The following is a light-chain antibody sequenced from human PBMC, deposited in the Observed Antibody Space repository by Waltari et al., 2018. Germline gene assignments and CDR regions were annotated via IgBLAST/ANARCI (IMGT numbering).Light chain of an antibody. J-gene: IGKJ1*01. V-gene: IGKV3-11*01. CDR3: LQRSLWPWT. Sequence: IVLTQSPATLSLSPGERATLSCRASQGVSGYLAWYTQKPGQAPRLLIYDTSKRATGIPARFSGSGSGTDSTLTISSREPEDFAVYYCLQRSLWPWTFGQGTKVEI. CDR2: DTS. CDR1: QGVSGY.